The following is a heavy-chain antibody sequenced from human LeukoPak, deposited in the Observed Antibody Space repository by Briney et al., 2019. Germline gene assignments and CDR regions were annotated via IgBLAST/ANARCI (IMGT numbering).Heavy chain of an antibody. Sequence: GWSLILSCAASGFTFSSYAMHLVRQAPGKGLEWVAVISYDGSNKYYADSVKGRFTISRDTSKNTLYLQMNSLSAEDTAVYYCARKVGARGYYFDYWGQGTLVTVSS. CDR3: ARKVGARGYYFDY. J-gene: IGHJ4*02. V-gene: IGHV3-30-3*01. CDR1: GFTFSSYA. CDR2: ISYDGSNK. D-gene: IGHD1-26*01.